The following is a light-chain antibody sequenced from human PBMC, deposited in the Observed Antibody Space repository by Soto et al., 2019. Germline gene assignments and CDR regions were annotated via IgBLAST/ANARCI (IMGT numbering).Light chain of an antibody. CDR1: QSLSSSQ. V-gene: IGKV3-20*01. CDR3: EESGSPPVT. Sequence: GKRACRACMASQSLSSSQLAWYQQKPGQAPRLLIYGVSSRASGIPDRVSGSGCGTDFTLTISRFEAEECALHYCEESGSPPVTLAHGTRLEIK. J-gene: IGKJ5*01. CDR2: GVS.